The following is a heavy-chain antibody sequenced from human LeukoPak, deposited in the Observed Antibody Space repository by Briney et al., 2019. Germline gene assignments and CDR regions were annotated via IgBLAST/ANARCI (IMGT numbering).Heavy chain of an antibody. Sequence: GASVKVSCKASGGTFSSYAISWVRQAPGQGLEWMGRIIPILGIANYAQKFQGRVTITADKSTSTAYMELSSLRSEDTAVYYCATPCSGSYRTDYWGQGTLVTVSS. V-gene: IGHV1-69*04. CDR3: ATPCSGSYRTDY. D-gene: IGHD1-26*01. CDR1: GGTFSSYA. CDR2: IIPILGIA. J-gene: IGHJ4*02.